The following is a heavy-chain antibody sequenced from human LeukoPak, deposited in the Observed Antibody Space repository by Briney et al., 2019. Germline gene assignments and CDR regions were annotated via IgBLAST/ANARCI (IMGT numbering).Heavy chain of an antibody. Sequence: SETLSLTCTVSGGSISSYHWIWIRQPPGKGLEWIGYIHYRGTTNYNPSLKSRVTISVDTSKNQFSLRLNSVTAADTAVYFCARKGAAGTGFDYWGQGTRSPSPQ. CDR3: ARKGAAGTGFDY. V-gene: IGHV4-59*01. D-gene: IGHD1-1*01. CDR1: GGSISSYH. CDR2: IHYRGTT. J-gene: IGHJ4*02.